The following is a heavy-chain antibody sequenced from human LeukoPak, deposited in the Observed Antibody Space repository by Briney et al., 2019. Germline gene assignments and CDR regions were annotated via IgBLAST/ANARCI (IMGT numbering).Heavy chain of an antibody. V-gene: IGHV1-18*04. Sequence: ASVKVSCKASGYTFSGYYMHWVRQAPGQGLEWMGWISAYNGNTNYAQKLQGRVTMTTDTSTSTAYMELRSLRSDDTAVYYCARDRGYYGSGSPSDYWGQGTLVTVSS. CDR3: ARDRGYYGSGSPSDY. CDR1: GYTFSGYY. D-gene: IGHD3-10*01. CDR2: ISAYNGNT. J-gene: IGHJ4*02.